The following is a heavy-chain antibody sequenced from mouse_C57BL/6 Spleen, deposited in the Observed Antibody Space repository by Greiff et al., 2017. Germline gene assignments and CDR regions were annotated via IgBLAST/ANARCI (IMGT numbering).Heavy chain of an antibody. D-gene: IGHD1-1*01. CDR1: GYTFTSYW. Sequence: EVQLQQSGTVLARPGASVKMSCKTSGYTFTSYWMHWVKQRPGQGLEWIGAIYPGNSDTSYNQKFKGKAKLTAVTSASTAYMELSSLTNEDSAVYYCTRRGMTTVVAYYFDYWGQGTTLTVSS. J-gene: IGHJ2*01. CDR3: TRRGMTTVVAYYFDY. CDR2: IYPGNSDT. V-gene: IGHV1-5*01.